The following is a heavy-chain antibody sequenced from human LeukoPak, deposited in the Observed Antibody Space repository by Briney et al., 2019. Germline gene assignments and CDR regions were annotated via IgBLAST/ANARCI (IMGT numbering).Heavy chain of an antibody. CDR2: ITGTGGST. J-gene: IGHJ4*02. CDR1: GFTFISYA. Sequence: PGGSLRLSCAASGFTFISYAMSWVRQAPGKGLEWMSVITGTGGSTYYADSVKVRFTISRDNSKNTLYLQMNSLRAEDTAVYYCAKDGYSSGLDYWGQGALVTVSS. CDR3: AKDGYSSGLDY. D-gene: IGHD6-19*01. V-gene: IGHV3-23*01.